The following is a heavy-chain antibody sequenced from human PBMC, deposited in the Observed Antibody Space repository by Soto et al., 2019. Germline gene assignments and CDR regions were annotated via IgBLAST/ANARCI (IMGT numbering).Heavy chain of an antibody. J-gene: IGHJ1*01. CDR2: IHPSGDT. D-gene: IGHD2-8*01. CDR3: VRGYCTTTPCSGDFQH. Sequence: GASVQVSCKASGYKFTTDFIHWVRQAPGQGLEWMGMIHPSGDTGYGQKFRGRVTMTIDTSTTTAYMELRNLTSEDTAIYFSVRGYCTTTPCSGDFQHWGQGTLVTVSS. CDR1: GYKFTTDF. V-gene: IGHV1-46*01.